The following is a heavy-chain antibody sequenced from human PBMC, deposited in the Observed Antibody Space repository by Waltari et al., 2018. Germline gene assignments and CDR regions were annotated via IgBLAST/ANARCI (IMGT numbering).Heavy chain of an antibody. CDR3: ARGRYCSGGNCYFDY. CDR2: INPDGGEK. J-gene: IGHJ4*02. D-gene: IGHD2-15*01. V-gene: IGHV3-7*01. CDR1: GPIFNGYW. Sequence: EEYLVESGGGLVQPGVSLRLSCPVSGPIFNGYWTTWVRQAPGKGLGWLATINPDGGEKYYVDPVKGRFTISRDNAKYLLFLQVSSLRVEDMAVYYCARGRYCSGGNCYFDYWGQGTQVTVSS.